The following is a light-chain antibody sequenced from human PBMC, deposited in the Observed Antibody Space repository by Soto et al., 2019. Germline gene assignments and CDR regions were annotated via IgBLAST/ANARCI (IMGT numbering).Light chain of an antibody. CDR2: DAS. J-gene: IGKJ1*01. CDR3: QQYNSDSLWT. CDR1: QSISSW. V-gene: IGKV1-5*01. Sequence: DIQITQSPSTLSASVRDRVTITCRASQSISSWLAWYQQKPGKAPKLLIYDASSLESGVPSRFSGSGSGTEFTLTISSLQPDDFATYYCQQYNSDSLWTFGQGTKVDIK.